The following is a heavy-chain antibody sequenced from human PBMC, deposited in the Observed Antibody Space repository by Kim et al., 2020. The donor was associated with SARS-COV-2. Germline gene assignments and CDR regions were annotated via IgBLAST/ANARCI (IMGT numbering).Heavy chain of an antibody. V-gene: IGHV1-3*01. CDR3: AREGSGSYNWLDP. Sequence: KYLQDVQGRVTITRDTSETTAYMELSSLTSKDTAVYYCAREGSGSYNWLDPWGQGTLVTVSS. D-gene: IGHD3-10*01. J-gene: IGHJ5*02.